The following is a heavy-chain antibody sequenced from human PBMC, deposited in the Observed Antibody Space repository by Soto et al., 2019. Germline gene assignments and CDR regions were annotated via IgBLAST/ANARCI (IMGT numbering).Heavy chain of an antibody. Sequence: ASVKVSCKASGGTFSSYAISWVRQAPGQGLEWVGGIIPIFGTANYAQKFQGRVTITADESTSTAYMELSSLRSEDTAVYYCASIAMVRGVIIYYYYYGMDVWGQGTTVTVSS. CDR1: GGTFSSYA. D-gene: IGHD3-10*01. V-gene: IGHV1-69*13. CDR2: IIPIFGTA. J-gene: IGHJ6*02. CDR3: ASIAMVRGVIIYYYYYGMDV.